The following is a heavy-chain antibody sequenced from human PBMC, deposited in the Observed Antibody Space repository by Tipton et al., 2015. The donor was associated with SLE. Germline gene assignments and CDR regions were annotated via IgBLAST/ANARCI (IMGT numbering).Heavy chain of an antibody. V-gene: IGHV4-59*01. CDR3: AKDLVVVVAASLDY. D-gene: IGHD2-15*01. CDR1: SGSIGSYY. Sequence: TLSLTCTVSSGSIGSYYWSWIRQPPGKGLEWIGYIYYTGSTDYNPSLKSRVTISVDTSKNQFSLSLSSVTAADTAVYYCAKDLVVVVAASLDYWGQGTLVTVSS. CDR2: IYYTGST. J-gene: IGHJ4*02.